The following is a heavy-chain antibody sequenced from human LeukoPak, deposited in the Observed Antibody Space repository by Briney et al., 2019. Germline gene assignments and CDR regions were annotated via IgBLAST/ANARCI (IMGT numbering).Heavy chain of an antibody. V-gene: IGHV3-13*01. J-gene: IGHJ5*02. D-gene: IGHD3-9*01. Sequence: GGSLRLSCAASGFTFNSYDMHWVRQATGKGPEWVSAIGTAGDTYYPGSVKGRFTISRENAKNSLYLQMNSLRAGDTAVYYCARGTDILTGSDNWFDPWGQGTLVTVSS. CDR3: ARGTDILTGSDNWFDP. CDR1: GFTFNSYD. CDR2: IGTAGDT.